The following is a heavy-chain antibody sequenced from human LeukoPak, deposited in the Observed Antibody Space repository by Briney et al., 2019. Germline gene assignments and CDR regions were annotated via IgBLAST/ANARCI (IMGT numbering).Heavy chain of an antibody. CDR3: ARDTTMVRDSYYYYGMDV. CDR1: GYTFTSYD. J-gene: IGHJ6*02. V-gene: IGHV1-18*01. D-gene: IGHD3-10*01. Sequence: ASVKVSCKASGYTFTSYDINWVRQAPGQGLEWMGWISAYNGNTNYAQKLQGRVTMTTDTSTSTAYMELRSLRSDDTAVYYCARDTTMVRDSYYYYGMDVWGQGTTVTVSS. CDR2: ISAYNGNT.